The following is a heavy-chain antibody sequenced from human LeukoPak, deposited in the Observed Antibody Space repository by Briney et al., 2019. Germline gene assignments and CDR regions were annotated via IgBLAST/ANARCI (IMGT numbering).Heavy chain of an antibody. D-gene: IGHD3-10*01. V-gene: IGHV3-30-3*01. Sequence: GGSLRLSCAASGFTFSSYAMHWVRQAPGKGLEWVAVISYDGSNKYYADSVKGRFTISRDNSKNTLYLQMNSLRAEDTAVYYCARDHLFYGSGEPHDYWGQGTLVTVSS. J-gene: IGHJ4*02. CDR1: GFTFSSYA. CDR2: ISYDGSNK. CDR3: ARDHLFYGSGEPHDY.